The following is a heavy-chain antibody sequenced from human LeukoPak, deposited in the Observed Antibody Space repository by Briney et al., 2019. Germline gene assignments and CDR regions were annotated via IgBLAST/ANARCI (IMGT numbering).Heavy chain of an antibody. J-gene: IGHJ6*03. CDR1: GGSISSYY. Sequence: SETLSLTCTVSGGSISSYYWSWIRQPPGTGLEWIGYIYYSGSTNYNPSLKSRVTISVDTSKNQFSLKLSSVTAADTAVYYCAREADRSGWYAGGMDVWGKGTTVTVSS. D-gene: IGHD6-19*01. V-gene: IGHV4-59*01. CDR3: AREADRSGWYAGGMDV. CDR2: IYYSGST.